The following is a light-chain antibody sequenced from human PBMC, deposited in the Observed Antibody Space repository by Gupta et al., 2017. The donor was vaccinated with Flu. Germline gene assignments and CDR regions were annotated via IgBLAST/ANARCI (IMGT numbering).Light chain of an antibody. J-gene: IGKJ1*01. V-gene: IGKV3-15*01. CDR1: QSVGSK. Sequence: EIVMTQSPATLSVSPGERATLSCRASQSVGSKIAWYQQKPGQAPRLLIYGASTRATGIPARFSGSESGTEFTLTISSLQSEDFAVYYCQQYYNWPPWTFGQGTKVEIK. CDR2: GAS. CDR3: QQYYNWPPWT.